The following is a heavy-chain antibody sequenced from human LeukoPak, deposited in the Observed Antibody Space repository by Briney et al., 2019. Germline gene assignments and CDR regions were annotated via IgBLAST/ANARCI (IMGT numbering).Heavy chain of an antibody. CDR1: GFTFSDYY. V-gene: IGHV3-11*04. CDR2: ISSSGGTI. CDR3: ARGTSRPSYYMDV. J-gene: IGHJ6*03. D-gene: IGHD2/OR15-2a*01. Sequence: GGSLRLSCAPSGFTFSDYYMSWIRQAPGKGLEWISYISSSGGTIYYADSVKGRFTISRDNAKKSLYLQMNSLRAEDTAVYYCARGTSRPSYYMDVWGKGTTVTVSS.